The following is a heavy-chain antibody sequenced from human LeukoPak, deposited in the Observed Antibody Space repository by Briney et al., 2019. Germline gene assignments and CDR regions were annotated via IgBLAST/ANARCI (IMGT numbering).Heavy chain of an antibody. V-gene: IGHV1-18*01. CDR1: GYTLTELS. J-gene: IGHJ4*02. CDR3: ASTRWDSGSCYEDY. Sequence: ASVKVSCKVSGYTLTELSMHWVRQAPGKGLEWMGWISAYNGNTNYAQKLQGRVTMTTDTSTSTAYMELRSLRSDDTAVYYCASTRWDSGSCYEDYWGQGTLVTVSS. CDR2: ISAYNGNT. D-gene: IGHD1-26*01.